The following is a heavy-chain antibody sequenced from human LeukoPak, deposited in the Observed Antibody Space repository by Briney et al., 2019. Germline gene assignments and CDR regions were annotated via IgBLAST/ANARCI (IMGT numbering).Heavy chain of an antibody. CDR2: ISYDGSNK. D-gene: IGHD2-8*01. CDR1: GFTFSSYA. Sequence: GGSLRLSCAASGFTFSSYAMYWGRRAPGGGLEWGGVISYDGSNKYYADSVKGRFTISRDNSKNTLYLQMNSLRAEDTAVYYCAKDIVLMVYAILDAFDIWGQGTMVTVSS. CDR3: AKDIVLMVYAILDAFDI. J-gene: IGHJ3*02. V-gene: IGHV3-30-3*01.